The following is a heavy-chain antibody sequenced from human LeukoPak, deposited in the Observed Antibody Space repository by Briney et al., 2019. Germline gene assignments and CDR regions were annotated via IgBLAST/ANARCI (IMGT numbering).Heavy chain of an antibody. CDR1: GFTVSSNY. CDR3: ASAQQLVGFDY. J-gene: IGHJ4*02. Sequence: PGGSLRLSCAASGFTVSSNYMSWVRQAPGKGLEWVSVIYSGGSTYYADSVKGRFTIPRDNSKNTLYLQMNSLRAEDTAVYYCASAQQLVGFDYWGQGTLVTVSS. D-gene: IGHD6-13*01. V-gene: IGHV3-66*01. CDR2: IYSGGST.